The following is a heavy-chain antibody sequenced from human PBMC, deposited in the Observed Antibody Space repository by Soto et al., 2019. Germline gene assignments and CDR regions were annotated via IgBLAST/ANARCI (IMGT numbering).Heavy chain of an antibody. CDR3: GRVMIDTSRHTDSDY. D-gene: IGHD2-2*01. CDR2: IDYNGVT. CDR1: GASISSRDYY. Sequence: KTSETLSLTCSVSGASISSRDYYWGWIRQTPGKGLEWIGNIDYNGVTYYNPSLKSRVTVSEDTSKNRFSLKVASVTAADTAIYYCGRVMIDTSRHTDSDYWGQGTQVTVSS. V-gene: IGHV4-39*01. J-gene: IGHJ4*02.